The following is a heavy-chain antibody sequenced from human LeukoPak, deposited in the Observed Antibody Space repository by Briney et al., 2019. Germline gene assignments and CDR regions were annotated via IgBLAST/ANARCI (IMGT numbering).Heavy chain of an antibody. V-gene: IGHV3-23*01. Sequence: GGSLRLSCAASGFTFSSYAMSWVRQAPGKGLEWVSAISGSGGSTYYADSVKGRFTISRDNSKNTLYLQMNSLRAEDTAVYYCANLGDYGGYGAFHYYYGMDVWGQGTTVTVSS. CDR2: ISGSGGST. D-gene: IGHD4-17*01. CDR1: GFTFSSYA. J-gene: IGHJ6*02. CDR3: ANLGDYGGYGAFHYYYGMDV.